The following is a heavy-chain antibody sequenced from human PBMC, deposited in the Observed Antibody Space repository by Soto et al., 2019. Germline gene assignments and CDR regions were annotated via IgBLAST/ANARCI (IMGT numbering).Heavy chain of an antibody. J-gene: IGHJ5*02. CDR1: GFTFSSYG. CDR2: ISYDGSNK. Sequence: GALRLSCAASGFTFSSYGMHWVRQAPGKGLEWVAVISYDGSNKYYADSVKGRFTISRDNSKNTLYLQMNSLRAEDTAVYYCAKDRVSSSWYSGFDPWGQGTLVTVSS. V-gene: IGHV3-30*18. CDR3: AKDRVSSSWYSGFDP. D-gene: IGHD6-13*01.